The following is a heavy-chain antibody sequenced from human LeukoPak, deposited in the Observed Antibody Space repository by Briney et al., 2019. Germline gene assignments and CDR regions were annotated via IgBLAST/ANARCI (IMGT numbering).Heavy chain of an antibody. CDR3: ARASRAVAGVVFDY. V-gene: IGHV3-33*01. CDR1: GFTFSSYG. CDR2: IWYDGSNK. J-gene: IGHJ4*02. Sequence: PGGSLRLSCAASGFTFSSYGMHWVRQAPGKGLEWVAVIWYDGSNKYYADSVKGRFTISRDNSKNTLYLQMNSLRAEDTAVYYCARASRAVAGVVFDYWGQGTLVTVSS. D-gene: IGHD6-19*01.